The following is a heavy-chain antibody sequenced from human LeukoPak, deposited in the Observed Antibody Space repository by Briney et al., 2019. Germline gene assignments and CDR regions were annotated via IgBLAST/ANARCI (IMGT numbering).Heavy chain of an antibody. CDR2: ISGSGGST. V-gene: IGHV3-23*01. CDR1: GFTFSSYA. Sequence: PGGSLRLSCAASGFTFSSYAMSWVRQAPGKGLEWVSAISGSGGSTYYADSVKGRFTISRDNSKNTLYLQMNSLRAEDTAVYYCARSGYSYLPINWFDPWGQGTLVTVSS. J-gene: IGHJ5*02. CDR3: ARSGYSYLPINWFDP. D-gene: IGHD3-22*01.